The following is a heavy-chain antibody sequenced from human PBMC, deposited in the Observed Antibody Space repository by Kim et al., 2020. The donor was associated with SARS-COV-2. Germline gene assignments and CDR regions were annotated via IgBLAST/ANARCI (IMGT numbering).Heavy chain of an antibody. Sequence: ASVKVSCKVSGYTLTELSMHWVRQAPGKGLEWMGGFDPEDGETIYAQKFQGRGTMTEDTSTDTAYMELSSLRSEDTAVYYCATHPPYCSSTSCYYYGMDVWGQGTTVTVSS. CDR1: GYTLTELS. CDR3: ATHPPYCSSTSCYYYGMDV. V-gene: IGHV1-24*01. D-gene: IGHD2-2*01. J-gene: IGHJ6*02. CDR2: FDPEDGET.